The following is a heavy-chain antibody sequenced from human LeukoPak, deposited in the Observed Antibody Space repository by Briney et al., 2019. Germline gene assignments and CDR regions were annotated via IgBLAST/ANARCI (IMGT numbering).Heavy chain of an antibody. CDR1: GGSFSGYY. J-gene: IGHJ4*02. CDR2: INHSGST. Sequence: SETLFLTCAVYGGSFSGYYWSWIRQPPGKGLEWIGEINHSGSTNYNPSLKSRVTISVDTSKNQFSLKLSSVTAADTAVYYCARERNYCSSTSCYGFFDYWGQGTLVTVSS. CDR3: ARERNYCSSTSCYGFFDY. V-gene: IGHV4-34*01. D-gene: IGHD2-2*01.